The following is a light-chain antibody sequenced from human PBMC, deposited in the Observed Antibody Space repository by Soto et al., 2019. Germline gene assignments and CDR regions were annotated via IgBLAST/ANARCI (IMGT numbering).Light chain of an antibody. CDR3: QQRSNRPLT. CDR2: DAS. Sequence: DIVFTQCPATVSLSTGERATLSCRASQSVSSYLAWYQQKPGQAPRLLIYDASNRATGIPARFSGSGSGTYFTLTISSLEPEDFAVYYCQQRSNRPLTFGGGTKVDIK. J-gene: IGKJ4*01. V-gene: IGKV3-11*01. CDR1: QSVSSY.